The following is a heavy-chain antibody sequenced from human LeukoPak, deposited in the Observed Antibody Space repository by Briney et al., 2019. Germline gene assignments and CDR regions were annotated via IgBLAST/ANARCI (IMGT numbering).Heavy chain of an antibody. CDR2: IYYSGNT. J-gene: IGHJ3*02. D-gene: IGHD3-10*01. CDR3: ARYVSGSFFAFDI. V-gene: IGHV4-59*01. CDR1: GDSISSYY. Sequence: SETLSLTCSVSGDSISSYYWSWIRQSPGKGLEWIGYIYYSGNTNYNPSLKSRVTISEDTSKNQFSLKLSSVNDADTAVYYCARYVSGSFFAFDIWGQGTMVTVSS.